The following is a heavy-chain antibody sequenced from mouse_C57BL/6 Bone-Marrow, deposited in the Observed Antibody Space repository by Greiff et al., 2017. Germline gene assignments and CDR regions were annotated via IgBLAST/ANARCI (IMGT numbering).Heavy chain of an antibody. D-gene: IGHD3-2*02. J-gene: IGHJ2*01. Sequence: VQLQQSGTVLARPGASVKMSCKTSGYTFTSYWMHWVKQRPGQGLEWIGAIYPGNSDTSYNQKFKGKAKLTAVTSASTAYMELSSLTNEDSAVYYCARRGWLRLSNIDYWGQGTTLTVSS. CDR2: IYPGNSDT. V-gene: IGHV1-5*01. CDR1: GYTFTSYW. CDR3: ARRGWLRLSNIDY.